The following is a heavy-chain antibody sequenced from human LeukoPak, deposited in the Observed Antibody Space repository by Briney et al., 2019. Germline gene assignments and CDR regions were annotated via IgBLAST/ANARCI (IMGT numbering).Heavy chain of an antibody. D-gene: IGHD3-10*01. V-gene: IGHV1-2*02. Sequence: ASVKVSCKASGYTFTGYYMHWVRQAPGQGLEWMGWINPNSGGTNYAQKFQGRVTMTRDTSISTAYMELSRLRSDDTAVYYCARGPRTYYYGSGSYFHFDYWGQGTPVTVSS. CDR1: GYTFTGYY. J-gene: IGHJ4*02. CDR3: ARGPRTYYYGSGSYFHFDY. CDR2: INPNSGGT.